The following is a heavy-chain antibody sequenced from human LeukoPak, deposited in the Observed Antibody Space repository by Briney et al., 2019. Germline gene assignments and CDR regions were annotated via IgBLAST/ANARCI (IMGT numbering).Heavy chain of an antibody. V-gene: IGHV3-7*01. D-gene: IGHD6-19*01. CDR1: GLTFSRHW. CDR3: ARVCVSGWTECMDY. J-gene: IGHJ4*02. Sequence: GGSLRLSCAASGLTFSRHWMTWVRQAPGKALEWVANIKRDGREKNYVDSVKGRFSISRDNVENSLHLQMNSLRAEDTAVYYCARVCVSGWTECMDYWGQGILVTVSA. CDR2: IKRDGREK.